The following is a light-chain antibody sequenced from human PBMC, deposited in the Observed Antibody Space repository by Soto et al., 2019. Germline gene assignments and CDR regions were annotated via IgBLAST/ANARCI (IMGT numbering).Light chain of an antibody. CDR2: KAS. CDR3: QQYNTYAT. Sequence: DIQMTQSPSTLSASVGDRVTITCRASQSISSWLAWYQQKPGTASKLLIYKASSLESGVPSRFSGSGSGTEFTLTISCLQPDDFATYYCQQYNTYATFGQGTKVEIK. CDR1: QSISSW. J-gene: IGKJ1*01. V-gene: IGKV1-5*03.